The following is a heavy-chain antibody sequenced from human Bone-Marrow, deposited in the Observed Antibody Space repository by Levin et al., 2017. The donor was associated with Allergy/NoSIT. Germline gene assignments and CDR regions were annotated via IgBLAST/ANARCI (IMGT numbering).Heavy chain of an antibody. D-gene: IGHD3-10*01. CDR2: IWYDGSNK. CDR3: ARDLGGTVVRGGSFDY. V-gene: IGHV3-33*01. J-gene: IGHJ4*02. CDR1: GFTFSSYG. Sequence: PGGSLRLSCAASGFTFSSYGMHWVRQVPGKGLDWVALIWYDGSNKYYEDSVKGRFTISRDNSKNTLYLEMDSLRAEDTAVYYCARDLGGTVVRGGSFDYWGRGTLVTVSS.